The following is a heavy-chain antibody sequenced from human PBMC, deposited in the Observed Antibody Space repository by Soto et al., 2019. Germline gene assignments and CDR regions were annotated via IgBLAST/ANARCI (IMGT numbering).Heavy chain of an antibody. CDR3: AKDRGWLEQRVDY. V-gene: IGHV3-23*01. D-gene: IGHD6-19*01. Sequence: GGSLRLSCAASGFTFSSYAMSWVRQAPGQGLEWVSAISGSGGSTYYADSVKGRVTISRDNSKNTLYMQMNILRAEDTDVYYCAKDRGWLEQRVDYWGQGTLVTVSS. CDR1: GFTFSSYA. CDR2: ISGSGGST. J-gene: IGHJ4*02.